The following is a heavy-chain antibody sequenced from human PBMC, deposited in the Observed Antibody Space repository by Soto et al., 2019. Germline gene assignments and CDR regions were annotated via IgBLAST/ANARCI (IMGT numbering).Heavy chain of an antibody. CDR1: GDSVSSNSAA. J-gene: IGHJ3*02. Sequence: PSQTLSLTCVISGDSVSSNSAAWNWIRQSPSRGLEWLGRTYYRSKWYNDYNISVKSRITINPDTSKNHYSLQLNSVTPKDTAVYYFAREDRTIFGVVPDAFDIWGQGTMVTVSS. CDR3: AREDRTIFGVVPDAFDI. D-gene: IGHD3-3*01. CDR2: TYYRSKWYN. V-gene: IGHV6-1*01.